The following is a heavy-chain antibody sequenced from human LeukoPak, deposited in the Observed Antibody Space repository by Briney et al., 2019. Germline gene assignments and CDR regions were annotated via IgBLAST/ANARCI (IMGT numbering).Heavy chain of an antibody. Sequence: SETLSLTCAVYGGSFSGYYWSWIRQPPGKGLEWIGEINHSGSTNYNPSLKSRVTISVDKSKNRFSLKLSSVTAADTAVYYCARGTQLASPPYFDYWGQGTLVTVSS. V-gene: IGHV4-34*01. CDR2: INHSGST. CDR1: GGSFSGYY. J-gene: IGHJ4*02. D-gene: IGHD1-1*01. CDR3: ARGTQLASPPYFDY.